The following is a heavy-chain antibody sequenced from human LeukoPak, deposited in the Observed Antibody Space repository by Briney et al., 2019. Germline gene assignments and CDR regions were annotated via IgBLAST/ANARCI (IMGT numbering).Heavy chain of an antibody. V-gene: IGHV4-39*01. Sequence: SETLSLTCTVPGGSISSSSYCWGWIRQPPGKGLEWIGSIYHSGTTYNNPSLKSRVTISVDTSKNQFSLKLSSVTAADTAVYYCARRGYSGYDSGKAFDYWGQGTLVTVSS. J-gene: IGHJ4*02. CDR3: ARRGYSGYDSGKAFDY. D-gene: IGHD5-12*01. CDR2: IYHSGTT. CDR1: GGSISSSSYC.